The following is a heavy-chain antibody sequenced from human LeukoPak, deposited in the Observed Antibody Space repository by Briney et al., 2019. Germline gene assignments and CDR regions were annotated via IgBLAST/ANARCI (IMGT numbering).Heavy chain of an antibody. J-gene: IGHJ4*02. D-gene: IGHD6-6*01. V-gene: IGHV1-69*04. CDR2: IIPILGIA. CDR1: GGTFSSYA. Sequence: SVKVSCKASGGTFSSYAISWVRQAPGQGLEWMGRIIPILGIANYAQKFQGRVTITADRSTSTAYMELSSLRSEDTAVYYCAARSSDFDYWGQGTLVTVSS. CDR3: AARSSDFDY.